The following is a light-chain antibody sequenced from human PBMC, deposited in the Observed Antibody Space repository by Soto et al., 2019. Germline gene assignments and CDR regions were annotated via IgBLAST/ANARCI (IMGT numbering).Light chain of an antibody. CDR3: QQYHQWPLS. CDR1: QSVSSK. V-gene: IGKV3-15*01. Sequence: VMTQSPATLSVFPGERATLSCRASQSVSSKLAWYQQKPGQAPRLLIYGAYNRATGIPARFSGSGSGTEFTLTISSLQSEDFAVYYCQQYHQWPLSFGGGTKVEIK. J-gene: IGKJ4*01. CDR2: GAY.